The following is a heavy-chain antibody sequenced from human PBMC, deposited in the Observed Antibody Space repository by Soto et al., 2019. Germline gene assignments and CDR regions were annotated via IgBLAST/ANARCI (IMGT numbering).Heavy chain of an antibody. J-gene: IGHJ4*02. CDR2: INHSGST. V-gene: IGHV4-34*01. D-gene: IGHD2-15*01. CDR1: GGSFSGYY. Sequence: QVQLQPWGAGLFKPSETLSLTCAVYGGSFSGYYWSWSRQPPGKGLEWIGEINHSGSTNYNPSLKSRVPISVDTSTTQFSLNLRSVTAADTAVYYCARGRERVGYYCDYWGQGSLVTVSS. CDR3: ARGRERVGYYCDY.